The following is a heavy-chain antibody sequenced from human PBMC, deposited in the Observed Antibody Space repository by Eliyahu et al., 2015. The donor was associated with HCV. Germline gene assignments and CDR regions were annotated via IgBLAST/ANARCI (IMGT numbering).Heavy chain of an antibody. V-gene: IGHV3-11*05. Sequence: QVQLVESGGGLVKPGGSLRXSCAASGFTFSDYYMSWIRQAPGKGLEWVSYISSSSSYTNYADSVKGRFTISRDNAKNSLYLQMNSLRAEDTAVYYCARVRRRAVAGSWGQGTLVTVSS. D-gene: IGHD6-19*01. CDR1: GFTFSDYY. J-gene: IGHJ4*02. CDR3: ARVRRRAVAGS. CDR2: ISSSSSYT.